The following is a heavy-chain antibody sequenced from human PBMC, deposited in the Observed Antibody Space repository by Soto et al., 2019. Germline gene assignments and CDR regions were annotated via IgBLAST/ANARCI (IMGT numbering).Heavy chain of an antibody. CDR1: GGSISSYY. V-gene: IGHV4-59*01. CDR3: ARTVRHSCGWVGDDY. Sequence: QVQLQESGPGLVKPSETLSLTCTVSGGSISSYYWSWIRQPPGKGLEWIGYIYYSGSTNYNPSLKGRVTIAVDTSKNPSSLKLSSVTAADTAVYYCARTVRHSCGWVGDDYWGQGTLLTVSS. D-gene: IGHD6-19*01. J-gene: IGHJ4*02. CDR2: IYYSGST.